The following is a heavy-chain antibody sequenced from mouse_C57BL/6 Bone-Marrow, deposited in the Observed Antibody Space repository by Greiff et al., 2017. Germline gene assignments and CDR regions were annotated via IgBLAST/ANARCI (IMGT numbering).Heavy chain of an antibody. J-gene: IGHJ2*01. D-gene: IGHD2-5*01. CDR3: ARLSNPYFDY. CDR1: GFTFSSYT. V-gene: IGHV5-9*01. CDR2: ISGGGGNT. Sequence: EVQLVESGGGLVKPGGSLKLSSAASGFTFSSYTMSWVRQTPEKRLEWVATISGGGGNTYYPDSVKGRFTISRDNAKNTLYLQMSSLRSEDTALYYCARLSNPYFDYWGQGTTLTVSS.